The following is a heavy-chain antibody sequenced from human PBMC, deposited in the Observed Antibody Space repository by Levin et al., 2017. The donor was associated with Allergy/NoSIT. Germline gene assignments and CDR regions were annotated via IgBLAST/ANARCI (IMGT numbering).Heavy chain of an antibody. CDR1: GGSVSSGNYY. J-gene: IGHJ4*02. Sequence: PSETLSLTCTVSGGSVSSGNYYWSWIRQPPGKGLEWIGYIYYSGSTNYNPSLKSRVTISVDTSKNQFSLKLSSVTAADTAVYYCARSPSGPGVFDYWGQGTLVTVSS. D-gene: IGHD5-12*01. V-gene: IGHV4-61*01. CDR3: ARSPSGPGVFDY. CDR2: IYYSGST.